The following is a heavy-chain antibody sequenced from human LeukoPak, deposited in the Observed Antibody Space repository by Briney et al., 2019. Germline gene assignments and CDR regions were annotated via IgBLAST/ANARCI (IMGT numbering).Heavy chain of an antibody. D-gene: IGHD2-2*01. Sequence: SVKVSCKASGGTFSNFDISWVRQAPGQGIEWMGGIITIFGTTDYAQRFQDRLTITADKSTNTAYMELRSLRSEYTAISYCARDMGYCSAKSCYSPVDYWGQGTLVTVSS. CDR3: ARDMGYCSAKSCYSPVDY. V-gene: IGHV1-69*06. CDR2: IITIFGTT. J-gene: IGHJ4*02. CDR1: GGTFSNFD.